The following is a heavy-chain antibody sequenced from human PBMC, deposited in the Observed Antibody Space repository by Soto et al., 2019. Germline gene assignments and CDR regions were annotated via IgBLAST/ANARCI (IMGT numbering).Heavy chain of an antibody. CDR3: ARAGGGSGSYYEFDY. CDR1: GYSFTSYW. D-gene: IGHD3-10*01. V-gene: IGHV5-10-1*01. J-gene: IGHJ4*02. Sequence: PGESLKISCKGSGYSFTSYWISWVRQMPGKGLEWMGKIDPSDSYTNYSPSFQGHVTISTDKSISTAYLQWSSLKASDTAMYYCARAGGGSGSYYEFDYWGQGTLVTVSS. CDR2: IDPSDSYT.